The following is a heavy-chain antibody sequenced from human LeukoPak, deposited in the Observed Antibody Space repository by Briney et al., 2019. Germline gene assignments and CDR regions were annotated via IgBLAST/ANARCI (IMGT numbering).Heavy chain of an antibody. J-gene: IGHJ4*02. Sequence: GGSLRLLCAASGFTVSSNYMSWVRQAPGKGLEWVSVIYSGGSTYYADSVKGRFTISRDNSKNTLYLQMNSLRAEDTAVYYCARAGGRQVRGLDLDHWGQGTLVTVSS. CDR3: ARAGGRQVRGLDLDH. V-gene: IGHV3-53*01. CDR1: GFTVSSNY. D-gene: IGHD4-23*01. CDR2: IYSGGST.